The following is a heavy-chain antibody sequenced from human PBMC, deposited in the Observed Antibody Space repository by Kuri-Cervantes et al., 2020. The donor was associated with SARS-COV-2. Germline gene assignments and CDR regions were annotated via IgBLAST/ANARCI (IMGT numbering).Heavy chain of an antibody. J-gene: IGHJ2*01. CDR2: IYTSGST. CDR1: GGSISSGSYY. V-gene: IGHV4-61*02. D-gene: IGHD2/OR15-2a*01. Sequence: SETLSLTCTVSGGSISSGSYYWSWIRQPAGKGLEWIGRIYTSGSTNYNPSLKSRVTISVDTSKNQFPLKLSSVTAADTAVYYCARDPSMARWWYFDLWGRGTLVTVSS. CDR3: ARDPSMARWWYFDL.